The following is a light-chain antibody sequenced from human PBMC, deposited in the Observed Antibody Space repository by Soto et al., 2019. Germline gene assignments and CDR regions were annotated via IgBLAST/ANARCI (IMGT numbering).Light chain of an antibody. Sequence: IVMTQSPESLTVSLGGGATLNCWSSQRLTFVSNNQSHLAWYQQKTGQAPKLLLSWSSARASGGPDRFSGSGSGTHFTLTITNLQAEDVAIYYCQQYYATPWTFGPGTNVEI. CDR2: WSS. CDR3: QQYYATPWT. CDR1: QRLTFVSNNQSH. J-gene: IGKJ1*01. V-gene: IGKV4-1*01.